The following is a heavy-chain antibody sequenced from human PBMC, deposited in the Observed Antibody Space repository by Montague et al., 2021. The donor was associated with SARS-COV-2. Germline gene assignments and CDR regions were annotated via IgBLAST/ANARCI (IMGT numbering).Heavy chain of an antibody. J-gene: IGHJ6*02. V-gene: IGHV4-39*02. Sequence: SETLSLTCTVSGGSISSNNYYWDWIRQPPGKGLEWIGSIYDSGSTYYNPSLRSRVTIPVDTSKNHFSLKLNSVTAADAAVYYCARDQTVLEWIWYGMDVWGPGTTVTVSS. CDR3: ARDQTVLEWIWYGMDV. CDR1: GGSISSNNYY. D-gene: IGHD3-3*01. CDR2: IYDSGST.